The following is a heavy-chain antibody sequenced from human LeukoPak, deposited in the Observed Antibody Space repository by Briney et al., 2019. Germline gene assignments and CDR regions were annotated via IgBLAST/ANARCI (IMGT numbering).Heavy chain of an antibody. CDR1: GFTFSSYA. Sequence: GGSLRLSCAASGFTFSSYAMHWVRQAPGKGLEWVAVISYDGSNKYYADSVKGRFTISRDNSKNTLYLQMNSLRAEDTAVYYCAKDWGSSTSPAEYYYYGMDVWGQGTTVTVSS. J-gene: IGHJ6*02. V-gene: IGHV3-30*04. CDR2: ISYDGSNK. CDR3: AKDWGSSTSPAEYYYYGMDV. D-gene: IGHD2-2*01.